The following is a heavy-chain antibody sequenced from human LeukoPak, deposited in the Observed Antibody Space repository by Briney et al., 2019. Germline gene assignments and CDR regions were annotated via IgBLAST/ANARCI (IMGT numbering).Heavy chain of an antibody. D-gene: IGHD1-1*01. V-gene: IGHV3-53*01. CDR1: GFTVSSNY. Sequence: GGSLRLSCAASGFTVSSNYMSWVRQAPGKGLEWVSVIYSGGSTYYADSVKGRFTISRDNSKNTLYLQMNSLRAEDTAVYYCAKSHRSGRQYFDYWGQGTLVTVSS. CDR2: IYSGGST. J-gene: IGHJ4*02. CDR3: AKSHRSGRQYFDY.